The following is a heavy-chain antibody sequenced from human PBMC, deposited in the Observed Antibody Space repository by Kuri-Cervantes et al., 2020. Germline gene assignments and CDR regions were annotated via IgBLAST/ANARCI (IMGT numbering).Heavy chain of an antibody. CDR2: ISGSGGST. Sequence: GESLKISCAASGFTFSSYEMNWVRQAPGKGLEWVSAISGSGGSTYYADSVKGRFTISRDNSKNTLYLQMNSLRVEDSALYCCARILSEVESYWYGMDVWGQGTTVTVSS. CDR3: ARILSEVESYWYGMDV. J-gene: IGHJ6*02. V-gene: IGHV3-23*01. D-gene: IGHD2-8*01. CDR1: GFTFSSYE.